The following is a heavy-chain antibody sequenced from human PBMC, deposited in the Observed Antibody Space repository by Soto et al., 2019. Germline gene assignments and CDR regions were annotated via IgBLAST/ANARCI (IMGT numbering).Heavy chain of an antibody. Sequence: GGSLTLSCAASGFSFSNDNMNWIRQAPGKGLEWVSSIISRGSFTYYADSVKGRFTISRNNAKNSLYLQMNSLRAEDTALYYCARVADYYDSSGDFQVVAWGQGALVTVSS. CDR1: GFSFSNDN. J-gene: IGHJ5*02. CDR3: ARVADYYDSSGDFQVVA. V-gene: IGHV3-21*01. CDR2: IISRGSFT. D-gene: IGHD3-22*01.